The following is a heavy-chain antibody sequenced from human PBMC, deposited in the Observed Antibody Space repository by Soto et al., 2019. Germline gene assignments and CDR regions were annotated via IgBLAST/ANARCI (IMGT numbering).Heavy chain of an antibody. V-gene: IGHV4-31*03. J-gene: IGHJ1*01. Sequence: PSETLSLTCTVSGGSISSGGYYWSWIRQHPGKGLEWIGYIYYSGSTYYNPSLKSRVTISVDTSKNQFSLKLSSVTAADTAVYYCARVTYYYDSSGYYTRYFQYWGQGTLVTVSS. CDR1: GGSISSGGYY. CDR3: ARVTYYYDSSGYYTRYFQY. CDR2: IYYSGST. D-gene: IGHD3-22*01.